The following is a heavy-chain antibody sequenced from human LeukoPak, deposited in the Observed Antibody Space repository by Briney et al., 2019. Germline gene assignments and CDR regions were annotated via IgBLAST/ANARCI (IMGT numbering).Heavy chain of an antibody. D-gene: IGHD5-12*01. V-gene: IGHV3-23*01. J-gene: IGHJ4*02. CDR2: FDRTGGRT. CDR1: GFIFSSFA. CDR3: AKDLVRSGYDFDY. Sequence: GESLTLSCAASGFIFSSFAMSWVRQTPGTGLEWVATFDRTGGRTYYADSVKGRFTISRDNSKNTLFLLTTSLRVDDTAIYYCAKDLVRSGYDFDYWGQGTQVTVSS.